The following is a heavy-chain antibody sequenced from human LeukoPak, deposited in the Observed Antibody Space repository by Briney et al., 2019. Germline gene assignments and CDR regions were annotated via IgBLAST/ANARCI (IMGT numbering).Heavy chain of an antibody. Sequence: GGSLRLSCAASGFSFNNFGMSWVRQAPGKGLEWVSSISGTGGSTHYADSVKGRFTISRDNSKNTLYLQMNSLRAGDTAIYYCAKSSYYDSSGFYREYYFDYWGQGTLVPVSS. CDR1: GFSFNNFG. CDR3: AKSSYYDSSGFYREYYFDY. D-gene: IGHD3-22*01. J-gene: IGHJ4*02. CDR2: ISGTGGST. V-gene: IGHV3-23*01.